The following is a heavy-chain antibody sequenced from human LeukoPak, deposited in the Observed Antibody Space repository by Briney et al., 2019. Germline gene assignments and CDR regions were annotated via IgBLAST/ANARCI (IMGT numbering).Heavy chain of an antibody. CDR3: STDGAGYIEFGH. Sequence: GGSLRLSCEASGFTFKNAWMNWVRQAPGKWLEWVGRIKDKGDGDTRDYSASVEGRFIISRDDSKNTVHLQMNSLRIEDTGIYYCSTDGAGYIEFGHWGQGILVSVSA. J-gene: IGHJ4*02. D-gene: IGHD5-24*01. CDR1: GFTFKNAW. CDR2: IKDKGDGDTR. V-gene: IGHV3-15*01.